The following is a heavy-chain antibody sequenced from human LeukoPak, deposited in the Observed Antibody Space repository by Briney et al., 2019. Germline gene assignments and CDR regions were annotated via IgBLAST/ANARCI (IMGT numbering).Heavy chain of an antibody. CDR3: AKDGAQYSSGPECDP. J-gene: IGHJ5*02. Sequence: PGRSLRLSCAASGLHFSGTALSWLRQAPGKGVEWVSAISHDGMNAYYADSVKGRFTISRDNSKKTVSLEMSSLTAADTGVYYCAKDGAQYSSGPECDPRGQGALVTVSP. CDR1: GLHFSGTA. CDR2: ISHDGMNA. V-gene: IGHV3-23*01. D-gene: IGHD6-19*01.